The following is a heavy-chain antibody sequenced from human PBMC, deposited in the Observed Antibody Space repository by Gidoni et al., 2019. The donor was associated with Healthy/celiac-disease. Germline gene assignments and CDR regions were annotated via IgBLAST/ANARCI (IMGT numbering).Heavy chain of an antibody. Sequence: QVQLVQSGAEVKKPGASVKVSCKASGYTFTGYYMHWVRQAPGQGLEWMGWINPNSGGTNYAQKFQGRVTMTRDTSISTAYMELSRLRSDDTAVYYCARDGFGDGGSYRPPFDYWGQGTLVTVSS. CDR3: ARDGFGDGGSYRPPFDY. J-gene: IGHJ4*02. D-gene: IGHD1-26*01. CDR2: INPNSGGT. V-gene: IGHV1-2*02. CDR1: GYTFTGYY.